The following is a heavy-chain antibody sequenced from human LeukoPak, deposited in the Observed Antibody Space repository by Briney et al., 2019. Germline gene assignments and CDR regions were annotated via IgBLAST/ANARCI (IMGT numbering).Heavy chain of an antibody. V-gene: IGHV4-38-2*02. J-gene: IGHJ3*01. Sequence: SETLSLTCTVSGYSISSGYYWGWIRQPPGKGLEWIGEINHSGSTKYNPSLKSRVTISIDTSKNQLSLKLSSVTAADTAVYYCARISSSNWYNERGAFDVWGQGTMVTVSS. CDR3: ARISSSNWYNERGAFDV. D-gene: IGHD6-13*01. CDR2: INHSGST. CDR1: GYSISSGYY.